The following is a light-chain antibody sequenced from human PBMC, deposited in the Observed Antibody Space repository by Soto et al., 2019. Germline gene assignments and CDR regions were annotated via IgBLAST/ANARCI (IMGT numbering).Light chain of an antibody. J-gene: IGLJ1*01. V-gene: IGLV2-8*01. CDR3: SSCLGRDNFLHV. CDR1: SSDVGLYNY. Sequence: QSALTQPPSASGSPEQSVTISCTGTSSDVGLYNYVSWYQLHPGKAPKLMIYEVSKRPSGVPDRFSGSKSDNTASLTVSGLQVEDEADYDCSSCLGRDNFLHVFGTGTKLTVL. CDR2: EVS.